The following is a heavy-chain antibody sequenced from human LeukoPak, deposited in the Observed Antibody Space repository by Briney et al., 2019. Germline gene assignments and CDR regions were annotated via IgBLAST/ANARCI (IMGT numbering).Heavy chain of an antibody. CDR3: ARDDSRSAVAFDY. CDR1: GFTFSDYY. V-gene: IGHV3-72*01. J-gene: IGHJ4*02. Sequence: GGSLRLSCAASGFTFSDYYMDWVRQAPGMGLEWVGRIRNKANSHTTEYAASMKGRFTISRDDSKNSLYLQMNSLKTEDTAVYYCARDDSRSAVAFDYWGQGTLVTVSS. CDR2: IRNKANSHTT. D-gene: IGHD6-19*01.